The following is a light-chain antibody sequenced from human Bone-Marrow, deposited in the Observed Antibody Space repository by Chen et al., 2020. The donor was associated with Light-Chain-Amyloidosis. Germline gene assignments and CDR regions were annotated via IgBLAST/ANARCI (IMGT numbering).Light chain of an antibody. Sequence: EIVLTQSPGTLSLSPGEGANLPYRASQTISSNYLTCYQQKFGQAPRLLISGSSSGATGIPNRLTGSGSGTDFTLTIKRLAPEDFAVYYCRQYGTSPLTFGGGTKVEIK. CDR1: QTISSNY. V-gene: IGKV3-20*01. J-gene: IGKJ4*01. CDR3: RQYGTSPLT. CDR2: GSS.